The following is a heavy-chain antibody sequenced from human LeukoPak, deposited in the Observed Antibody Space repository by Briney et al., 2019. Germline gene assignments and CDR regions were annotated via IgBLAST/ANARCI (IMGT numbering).Heavy chain of an antibody. CDR3: ANPGGYYYYGMDV. D-gene: IGHD3-16*01. Sequence: PGRSLRLSCAASGFTFSSYGMHWVRQAPGEGLEWVAVISYDGSNKYYADSVKGRFTISRDNSKNTLYLQMNSLRAEDTAVYYCANPGGYYYYGMDVWGQGTTVTVSS. CDR2: ISYDGSNK. J-gene: IGHJ6*02. CDR1: GFTFSSYG. V-gene: IGHV3-30*18.